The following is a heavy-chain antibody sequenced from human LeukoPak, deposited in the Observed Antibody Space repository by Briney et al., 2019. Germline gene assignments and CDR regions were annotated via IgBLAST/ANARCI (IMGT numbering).Heavy chain of an antibody. CDR3: ARSAAGKIY. D-gene: IGHD6-13*01. Sequence: TLSLTCAVYGGSFSGYYWSWIRQPPGKGLEWIGYIYYSGSTYYNPSLKSRVTISVDTSKNQFSLKLSSVTAADTAVYYCARSAAGKIYWGQGTLVTVSS. J-gene: IGHJ4*02. CDR2: IYYSGST. V-gene: IGHV4-34*09. CDR1: GGSFSGYY.